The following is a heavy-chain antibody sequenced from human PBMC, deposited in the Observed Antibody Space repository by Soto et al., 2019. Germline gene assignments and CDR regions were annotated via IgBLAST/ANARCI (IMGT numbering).Heavy chain of an antibody. J-gene: IGHJ4*02. CDR3: ARVVIVGTSYYFDY. CDR1: GGSISSSNW. V-gene: IGHV4-4*02. Sequence: SETLSLTCAVSGGSISSSNWWSWVRQPPGKGLEWIGEIYHSGSTHYNPSLKSRVTTSLDTSKNQFSLKTEDTAVYYCARVVIVGTSYYFDYWGQGTLVTVSS. D-gene: IGHD5-12*01. CDR2: IYHSGST.